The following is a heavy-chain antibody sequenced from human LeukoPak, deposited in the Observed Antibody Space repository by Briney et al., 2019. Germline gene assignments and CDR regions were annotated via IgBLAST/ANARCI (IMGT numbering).Heavy chain of an antibody. J-gene: IGHJ3*02. CDR3: ARRGLVPAFDI. CDR1: GFTFSSYW. V-gene: IGHV3-74*01. CDR2: IDGDGSST. D-gene: IGHD2-2*01. Sequence: GGSLRLSCAASGFTFSSYWMHWVRQAPGKGLVWVSRIDGDGSSTTYADAVKGRFTISRDNAKNTLYLQMSSLRAEDTAVYYCARRGLVPAFDIWGQGTMVTVAS.